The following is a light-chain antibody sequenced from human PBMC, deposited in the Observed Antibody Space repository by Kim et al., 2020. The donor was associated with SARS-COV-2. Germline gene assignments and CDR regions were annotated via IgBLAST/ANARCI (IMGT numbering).Light chain of an antibody. CDR2: AAS. V-gene: IGKV1-27*01. CDR3: QKYNIAPDT. J-gene: IGKJ4*01. Sequence: GDRVTLTCRASQGIGNSLAWYQQKPGRAPKLVIYAASTLQSGVPSRFSGSGSGTDFTLTISSLQAEDVATYYCQKYNIAPDTFGGGTKL. CDR1: QGIGNS.